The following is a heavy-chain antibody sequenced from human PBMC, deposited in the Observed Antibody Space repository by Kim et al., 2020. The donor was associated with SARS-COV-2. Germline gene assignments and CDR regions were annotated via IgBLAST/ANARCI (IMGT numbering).Heavy chain of an antibody. CDR3: ARDRCGGDYYYGMDV. J-gene: IGHJ6*02. V-gene: IGHV4-31*02. D-gene: IGHD3-16*01. Sequence: DPSLTSRVTISVDTSKNQFALKLSSVTAADTAVYYCARDRCGGDYYYGMDVWGQGTTVTVSS.